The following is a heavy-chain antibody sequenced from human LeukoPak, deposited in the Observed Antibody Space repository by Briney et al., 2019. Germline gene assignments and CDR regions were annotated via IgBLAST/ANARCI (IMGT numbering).Heavy chain of an antibody. CDR1: GFTVSHNF. D-gene: IGHD3-16*01. CDR2: IRIGGTR. V-gene: IGHV3-53*01. J-gene: IGHJ4*01. CDR3: AREPSHDSYYDF. Sequence: TGGSLILSCVASGFTVSHNFMDWVRQAPGKGLEWVSTIRIGGTRDYADSVKGRFIISRDNSKNTLYLQMNNLRVEDTAVYYCAREPSHDSYYDFWGHGTLVTVSS.